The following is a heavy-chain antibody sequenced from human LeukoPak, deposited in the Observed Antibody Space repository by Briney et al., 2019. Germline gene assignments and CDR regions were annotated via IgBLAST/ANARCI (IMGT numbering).Heavy chain of an antibody. V-gene: IGHV3-23*01. D-gene: IGHD1-1*01. CDR1: GFTFSNYA. CDR2: ISGSGGTT. J-gene: IGHJ4*02. Sequence: GGSLRLSCAASGFTFSNYAMSWVRQAPGKGLEWVSAISGSGGTTYHADSVKGRFTISRDNSKNTLYLQMNSLRAEDTAVYYCAKDYGYTMTTDFFDFWGQGSLVTVSP. CDR3: AKDYGYTMTTDFFDF.